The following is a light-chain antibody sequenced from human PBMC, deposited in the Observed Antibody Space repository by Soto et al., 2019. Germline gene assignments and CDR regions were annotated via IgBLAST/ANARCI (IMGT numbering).Light chain of an antibody. CDR1: QDISNY. J-gene: IGKJ5*01. Sequence: DIQMTQSPSSLSASVGDRVTITCRASQDISNYLNWYQQRPGKAPKLLIYDASNLERGVPSRFSGTRSGTHFTFAITSLQHEDVETYYCQQSDSLPITFGQGTQLEI. CDR3: QQSDSLPIT. CDR2: DAS. V-gene: IGKV1-33*01.